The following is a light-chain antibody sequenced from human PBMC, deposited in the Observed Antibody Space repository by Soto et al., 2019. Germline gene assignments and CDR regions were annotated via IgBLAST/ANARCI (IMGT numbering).Light chain of an antibody. Sequence: QSVLTQPPSASGTPGQRVTISCSGSSSNIGSNYVYWYQQLPGTAPKLLIYRNNQRPSGVPDRFSGSKSGTSASLAISGVRSEDEADYYCAAWDDSLSGREVFGGGTKLTVL. CDR3: AAWDDSLSGREV. V-gene: IGLV1-47*01. CDR1: SSNIGSNY. J-gene: IGLJ2*01. CDR2: RNN.